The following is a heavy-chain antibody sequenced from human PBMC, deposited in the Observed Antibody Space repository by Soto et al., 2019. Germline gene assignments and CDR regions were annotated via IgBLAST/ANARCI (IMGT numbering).Heavy chain of an antibody. D-gene: IGHD3-10*02. Sequence: QVQLVQSGAEVKKPGSSVKVSCTASGGPFSSYAINWVRQAPGQGLEWMGVITPMFGAPHYAQNFKGRLTITAGKSTNTAYMELSSLTSGDTAVYFCGTVFTGRWFDPWGQGTLVTVSS. J-gene: IGHJ5*02. CDR2: ITPMFGAP. V-gene: IGHV1-69*06. CDR3: GTVFTGRWFDP. CDR1: GGPFSSYA.